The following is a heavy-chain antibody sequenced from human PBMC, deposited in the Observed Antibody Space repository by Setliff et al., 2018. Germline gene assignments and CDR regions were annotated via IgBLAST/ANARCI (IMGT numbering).Heavy chain of an antibody. J-gene: IGHJ6*03. CDR3: ARQPYSTTYYYYYYYMDV. CDR1: NGSISSGNYF. D-gene: IGHD6-13*01. V-gene: IGHV4-39*01. Sequence: PSETLSLTCTVSNGSISSGNYFWGWIRQPPGKGLEWMGSIFYTGSTYYSPSLKSRVTMSIDTSKNQFSLNLNSATAADTAVYYCARQPYSTTYYYYYYYMDVWGKGTTVT. CDR2: IFYTGST.